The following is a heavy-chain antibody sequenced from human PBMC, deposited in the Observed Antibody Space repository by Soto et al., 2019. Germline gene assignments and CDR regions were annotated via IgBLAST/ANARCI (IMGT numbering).Heavy chain of an antibody. Sequence: QVHLVQSGAAVKKPGSSVKVSCKASGGTFSNYAITWVRQAPGQGLEWLGRIIPIFGSANYAQKFQGRVTITADESTTTASLELSSLRSDDTAVYYCAKDGGKDGYFGNWFDPWGQGSLVTVSS. J-gene: IGHJ5*02. CDR1: GGTFSNYA. CDR2: IIPIFGSA. CDR3: AKDGGKDGYFGNWFDP. V-gene: IGHV1-69*15. D-gene: IGHD5-12*01.